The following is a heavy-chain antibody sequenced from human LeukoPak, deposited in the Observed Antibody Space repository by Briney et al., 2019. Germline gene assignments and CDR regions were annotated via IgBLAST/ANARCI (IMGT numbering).Heavy chain of an antibody. V-gene: IGHV5-51*01. CDR3: ARSGGSDEGPDYFDY. CDR1: GYSFTSYR. CDR2: IYPGDPDT. D-gene: IGHD2-15*01. J-gene: IGHJ4*02. Sequence: GESLKISCKGSGYSFTSYRIGWVRQMPGKGLEWMGIIYPGDPDTRYSPSFQGQVTISADESISTAYLQWSSLKASDTAMYYCARSGGSDEGPDYFDYWGQGTLVTVSS.